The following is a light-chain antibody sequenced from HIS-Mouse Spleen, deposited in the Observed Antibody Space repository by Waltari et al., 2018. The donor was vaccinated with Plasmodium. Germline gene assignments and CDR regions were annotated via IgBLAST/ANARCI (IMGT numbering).Light chain of an antibody. Sequence: IVLTQSPGTLSLSRGERATLSCRASQSVSSSYLAWYQQKPGQAPRLLIYGASSRATGIPDRFSGSGSGTDFTLTISRLEPEDFAVYYCQQYGSSPYTFGQGTKLEIK. CDR2: GAS. V-gene: IGKV3-20*01. CDR3: QQYGSSPYT. CDR1: QSVSSSY. J-gene: IGKJ2*01.